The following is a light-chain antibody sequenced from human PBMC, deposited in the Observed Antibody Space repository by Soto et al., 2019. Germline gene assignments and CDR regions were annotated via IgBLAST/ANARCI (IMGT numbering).Light chain of an antibody. Sequence: DIQMTQSPSSLSASVGDRVTITCRASQSISFYVNWYQQKPGKAPELLMYAAASLQSGVPSRFSGSRSGTDFTLTISSLQPEDLAIYYCQQSYSDPWTFGQGTKVEVK. CDR1: QSISFY. CDR2: AAA. V-gene: IGKV1-39*01. J-gene: IGKJ1*01. CDR3: QQSYSDPWT.